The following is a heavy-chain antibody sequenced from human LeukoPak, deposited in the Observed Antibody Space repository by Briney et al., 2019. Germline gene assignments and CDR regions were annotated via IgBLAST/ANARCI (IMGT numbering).Heavy chain of an antibody. CDR3: ARRGYMDV. CDR1: GGSISGYY. D-gene: IGHD3-10*01. J-gene: IGHJ6*03. V-gene: IGHV4-59*08. CDR2: ISDGGST. Sequence: PSETLSLTCTVSGGSISGYYWSWIRQPPGKGLEYIGHISDGGSTSYNPSLKSRVTISVDTSKNQFSLKLSPVTAADTAVYYCARRGYMDVWGKGTTVTVSS.